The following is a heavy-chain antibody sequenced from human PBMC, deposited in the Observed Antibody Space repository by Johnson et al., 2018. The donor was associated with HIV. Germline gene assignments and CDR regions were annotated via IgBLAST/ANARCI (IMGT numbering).Heavy chain of an antibody. V-gene: IGHV3-23*04. J-gene: IGHJ3*02. D-gene: IGHD5-18*01. CDR2: ISGSGGST. Sequence: VQLVESGGGLVQPGGSLRLSCAASGFTFSSYAMSWVRQAPGKGLAWVSAISGSGGSTYYADSVKGRFTISRDNSKNTLYLQMNSLRAEDTAVYYCAKTEDRGYRMETGAFDIWGQGTMVTVSS. CDR3: AKTEDRGYRMETGAFDI. CDR1: GFTFSSYA.